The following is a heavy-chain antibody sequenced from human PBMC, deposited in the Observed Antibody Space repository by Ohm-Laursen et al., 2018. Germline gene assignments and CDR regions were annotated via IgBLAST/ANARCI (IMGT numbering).Heavy chain of an antibody. D-gene: IGHD2-15*01. Sequence: GSLRLSCAASGFTFSDYYMSWIRQAPGKGLVWVSRINSDGSSTSYVDSVKGRFTISRDNAKNTLYLQMNSLRAEDTAVYYCTRGAALDVWGQGTTVTVSS. V-gene: IGHV3-74*01. CDR3: TRGAALDV. CDR2: INSDGSST. J-gene: IGHJ6*02. CDR1: GFTFSDYY.